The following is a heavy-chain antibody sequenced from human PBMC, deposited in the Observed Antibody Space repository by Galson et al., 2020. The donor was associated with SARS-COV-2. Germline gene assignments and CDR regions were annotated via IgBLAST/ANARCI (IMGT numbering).Heavy chain of an antibody. Sequence: TGGSLRLSCAASGFTFSSYGMHWVRQAPGKGLEWVAVISYDGSNKYYADSVKGRFTISRDNSKNTLYLQMNSLRAEDTAVYYCAKGDWYSSGWYAVDYWGQGTLVTVSS. J-gene: IGHJ4*02. CDR2: ISYDGSNK. CDR3: AKGDWYSSGWYAVDY. CDR1: GFTFSSYG. D-gene: IGHD6-19*01. V-gene: IGHV3-30*18.